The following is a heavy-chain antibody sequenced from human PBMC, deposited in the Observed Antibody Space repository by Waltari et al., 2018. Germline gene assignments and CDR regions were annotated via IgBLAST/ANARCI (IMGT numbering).Heavy chain of an antibody. Sequence: QVQLVKSGAAVRKPGASVKVSCKTSGYTFTDSYIHWVRQAPGQGLEWMGRMNPNNNYPIYEQKFHGRVTMTRDTSITTAYMELSSLTSDDTALYYCVTQRPWEDYWGQGTRVTVSP. V-gene: IGHV1-2*06. CDR3: VTQRPWEDY. CDR2: MNPNNNYP. D-gene: IGHD1-26*01. CDR1: GYTFTDSY. J-gene: IGHJ4*02.